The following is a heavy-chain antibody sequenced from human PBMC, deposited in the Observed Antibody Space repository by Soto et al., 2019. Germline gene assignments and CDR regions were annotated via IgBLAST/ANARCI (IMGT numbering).Heavy chain of an antibody. D-gene: IGHD6-13*01. Sequence: ASVKISCKSSGYTFTSYCISWVRQAPGQGLEWVVWISAYNGNTNYAQKLQGRVTMTTETSTSTAYMELRSLRSDDTAVYYCPSHDHSRSWIEYNWFDSCGKGPMVIFSS. V-gene: IGHV1-18*01. CDR3: PSHDHSRSWIEYNWFDS. J-gene: IGHJ5*01. CDR1: GYTFTSYC. CDR2: ISAYNGNT.